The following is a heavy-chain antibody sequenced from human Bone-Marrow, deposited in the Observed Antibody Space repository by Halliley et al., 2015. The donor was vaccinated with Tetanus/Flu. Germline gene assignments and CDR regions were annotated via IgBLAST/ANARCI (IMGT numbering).Heavy chain of an antibody. J-gene: IGHJ4*02. V-gene: IGHV3-23*01. CDR2: IGIYGDNT. CDR3: ANEEVPNDY. Sequence: GKGVEWVSGIGIYGDNTYYADSVRGRFTTSRDNSKNTVFLQMNSLSADDTAVYYCANEEVPNDYWGQGTLVTVSS.